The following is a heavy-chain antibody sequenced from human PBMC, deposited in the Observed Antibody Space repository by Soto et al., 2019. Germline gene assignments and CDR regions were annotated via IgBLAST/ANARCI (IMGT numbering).Heavy chain of an antibody. D-gene: IGHD2-2*01. J-gene: IGHJ4*02. V-gene: IGHV3-66*01. Sequence: EVQLVESGGALVQPGGSLTLSCAASGFTVSISYMTWVRQVPGKGLEWVSIVYSDGKAYYADSVKGRFTVSRDTSKNTLLLELSSLRAEETAVYYCAKRKYGPSTTCFDYWGQGTLVTVSS. CDR1: GFTVSISY. CDR2: VYSDGKA. CDR3: AKRKYGPSTTCFDY.